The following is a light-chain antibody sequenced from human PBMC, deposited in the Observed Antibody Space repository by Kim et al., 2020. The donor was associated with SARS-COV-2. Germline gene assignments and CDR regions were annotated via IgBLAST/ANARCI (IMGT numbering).Light chain of an antibody. CDR3: QSSDSSDTFWV. CDR2: EDT. CDR1: ALPNQY. V-gene: IGLV3-25*03. J-gene: IGLJ3*02. Sequence: PGQTARITCPGDALPNQYAYWFQQKPGQAPVLVIYEDTERPSGVPARFSGSTSGTTVTLTISGVQAEDEADYYCQSSDSSDTFWVFGGGTQLTVL.